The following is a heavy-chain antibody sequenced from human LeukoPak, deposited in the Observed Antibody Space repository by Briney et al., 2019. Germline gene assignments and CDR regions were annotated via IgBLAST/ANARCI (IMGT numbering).Heavy chain of an antibody. Sequence: GASVKVSCKASGYTFTNYGISWVRQAPGQGLEWMGWISAYNGNTNYAQKLQGRLTMTTDTSTSTAYMELRSLRSDDTAVYYCARDGIAAAGKGVFDYWGQGTLVTVSS. CDR1: GYTFTNYG. CDR2: ISAYNGNT. CDR3: ARDGIAAAGKGVFDY. D-gene: IGHD6-13*01. J-gene: IGHJ4*02. V-gene: IGHV1-18*01.